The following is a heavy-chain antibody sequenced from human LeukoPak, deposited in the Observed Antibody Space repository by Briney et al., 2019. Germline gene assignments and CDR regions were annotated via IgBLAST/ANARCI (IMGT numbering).Heavy chain of an antibody. CDR3: ARGAPHYYDRRGYYSRSGFLY. J-gene: IGHJ4*02. CDR1: GFPFSSYA. V-gene: IGHV3-64*01. Sequence: GGSLRLSCAASGFPFSSYAIHWVRQAPGRGLEYVSGISSNGDSTYYANSVKGRFTISRDNSKNTLYLQMGSLRVEDMAVYYCARGAPHYYDRRGYYSRSGFLYWGQGTLVTVSS. D-gene: IGHD3-22*01. CDR2: ISSNGDST.